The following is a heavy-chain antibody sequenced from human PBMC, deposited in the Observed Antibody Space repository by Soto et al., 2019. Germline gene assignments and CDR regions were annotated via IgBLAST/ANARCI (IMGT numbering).Heavy chain of an antibody. V-gene: IGHV3-74*01. J-gene: IGHJ4*02. D-gene: IGHD5-12*01. CDR2: INSDGTNT. CDR1: RFTFSSYW. Sequence: EVQLVESGGGLVQPGGSLRLSCAASRFTFSSYWMHWVRQAPGKGLVWVSRINSDGTNTRYADSVKGRFTISRDNAKNTVHLQMNSLRAEDTAVYYCARALPRDGYNEDLDYWGQGTLVTVSS. CDR3: ARALPRDGYNEDLDY.